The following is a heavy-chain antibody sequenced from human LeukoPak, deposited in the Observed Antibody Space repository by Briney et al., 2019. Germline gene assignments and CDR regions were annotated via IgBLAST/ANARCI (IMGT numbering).Heavy chain of an antibody. D-gene: IGHD3-3*01. V-gene: IGHV1-8*01. CDR3: ARNDYDFWSGAYYYGMDV. J-gene: IGHJ6*02. CDR2: MNPNSGNT. Sequence: ASVKVSCKASGYTFTSYDINWVRQATGQGLEWMGWMNPNSGNTGYAQKFQGRVTMTRNTSISTAYMELSSLRSEDTAVYYCARNDYDFWSGAYYYGMDVWGQGTTVTVSS. CDR1: GYTFTSYD.